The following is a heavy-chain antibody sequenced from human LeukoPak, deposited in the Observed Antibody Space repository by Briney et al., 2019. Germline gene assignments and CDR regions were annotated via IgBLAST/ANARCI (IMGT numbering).Heavy chain of an antibody. V-gene: IGHV4-30-2*01. Sequence: SETLSLTCAVSGDSISSGGYSWSWIRQPPGKGLEWIGCIYQSGSTYYNPSLKSRVTISVDRSKNQFSLKLSSVTAADTAVYYCARAVGLSPDFDYWGQGTLVTVSS. J-gene: IGHJ4*02. CDR3: ARAVGLSPDFDY. CDR2: IYQSGST. D-gene: IGHD3/OR15-3a*01. CDR1: GDSISSGGYS.